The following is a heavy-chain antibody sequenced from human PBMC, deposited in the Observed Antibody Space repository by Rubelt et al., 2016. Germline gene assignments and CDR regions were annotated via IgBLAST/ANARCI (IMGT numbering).Heavy chain of an antibody. Sequence: VQLLESGGGLVQPGGSLRLSCAASGFTFSSYGMHWVRQAPGKGLEWVAVIWYDGSNKYYADSVKGRFTISRDNSKNTLDLQMNSLRAEDTAVYYCARGGGSSGWLRVGYWGQGTLVTVSS. CDR1: GFTFSSYG. D-gene: IGHD6-19*01. V-gene: IGHV3-33*08. CDR3: ARGGGSSGWLRVGY. CDR2: IWYDGSNK. J-gene: IGHJ4*02.